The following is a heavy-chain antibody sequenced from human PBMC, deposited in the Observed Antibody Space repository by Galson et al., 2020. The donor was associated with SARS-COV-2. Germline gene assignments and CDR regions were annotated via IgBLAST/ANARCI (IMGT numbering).Heavy chain of an antibody. CDR2: IYYTESN. CDR1: GGSISSSNYY. CDR3: ARQILTGYYSFYYFGF. J-gene: IGHJ4*02. V-gene: IGHV4-39*01. D-gene: IGHD3-9*01. Sequence: SETLSLTCTVSGGSISSSNYYWGWVRQPPGEGLEWIGSIYYTESNYYNPSLTSRVTMSVDTSRNQFSLKLSSVTAADTAVYYCARQILTGYYSFYYFGFWGQGTLVTGSS.